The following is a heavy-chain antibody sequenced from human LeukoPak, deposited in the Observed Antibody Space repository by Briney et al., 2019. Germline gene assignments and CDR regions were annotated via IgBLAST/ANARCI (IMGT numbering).Heavy chain of an antibody. J-gene: IGHJ4*02. D-gene: IGHD2-2*01. CDR1: GGSISSSSYY. V-gene: IGHV4-39*07. Sequence: PSETLSLTCTVSGGSISSSSYYWGWIRQPPGKGLEWIGSIYYSGSTYYNPSLKSRVTISVDTSKNQFSLKLSSVTAADTAVYYCASFPLWQVPAANFDYWGQGTLVTVSS. CDR2: IYYSGST. CDR3: ASFPLWQVPAANFDY.